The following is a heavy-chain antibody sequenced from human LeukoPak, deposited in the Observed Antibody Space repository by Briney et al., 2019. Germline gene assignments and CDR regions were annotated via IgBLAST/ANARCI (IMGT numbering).Heavy chain of an antibody. CDR2: ISSSGTTI. V-gene: IGHV3-48*01. Sequence: GGSLRLSCAASGVIFSTYNMNWVRQAPGKGLEWASYISSSGTTIYYADSVRGRFTISRDNAKNSLYLQMNSLRAEDTAVYYCAKGDCGGDCYSNYWGQGTLVTVSS. D-gene: IGHD2-21*02. J-gene: IGHJ4*02. CDR1: GVIFSTYN. CDR3: AKGDCGGDCYSNY.